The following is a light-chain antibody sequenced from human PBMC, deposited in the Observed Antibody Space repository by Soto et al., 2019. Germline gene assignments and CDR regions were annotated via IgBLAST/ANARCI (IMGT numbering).Light chain of an antibody. J-gene: IGLJ1*01. CDR1: SSDVGGFNY. CDR2: EVS. V-gene: IGLV2-14*01. Sequence: QSVLSQPASVSGSPGQSITISCTATSSDVGGFNYVSWVQQRPGKAPKLMIYEVSNRPSGVSNRFSGSKSGNTASLTISGLQAEDEADYYCSSYTSSSTPYVFGTGTKVTVL. CDR3: SSYTSSSTPYV.